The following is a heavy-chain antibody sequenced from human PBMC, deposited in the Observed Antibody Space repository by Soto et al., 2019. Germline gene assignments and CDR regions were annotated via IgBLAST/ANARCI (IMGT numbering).Heavy chain of an antibody. D-gene: IGHD4-17*01. J-gene: IGHJ4*01. CDR1: GGSILNGGHY. V-gene: IGHV4-31*03. CDR2: IFFSGHT. Sequence: SETLSLTCTVSGGSILNGGHYWTWIRKHPGKGLEWIGRIFFSGHTHYNPAVKSRLTFSLDTAKNWFSLKLTSVTAADTAIYCCARGSYGGMLDCWGPGTLGTVSS. CDR3: ARGSYGGMLDC.